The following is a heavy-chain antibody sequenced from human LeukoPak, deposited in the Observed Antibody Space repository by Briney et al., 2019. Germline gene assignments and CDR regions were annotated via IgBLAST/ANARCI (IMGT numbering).Heavy chain of an antibody. CDR2: INHSGST. V-gene: IGHV4-34*01. Sequence: SETLSLTCAVYGGSFCGYYWSWIRQPPGKGLEWIGEINHSGSTNYNPSLKSRVTISVDTSKNQFSLKLSSVTAADTAVYYCARDPRIAARQVGWFDPWGQGTLVTVSS. D-gene: IGHD6-6*01. CDR3: ARDPRIAARQVGWFDP. J-gene: IGHJ5*02. CDR1: GGSFCGYY.